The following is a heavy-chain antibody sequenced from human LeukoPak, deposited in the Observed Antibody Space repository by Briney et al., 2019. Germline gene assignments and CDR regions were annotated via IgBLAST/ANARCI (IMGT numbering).Heavy chain of an antibody. Sequence: GGSLRLSCAASGFTFSSYAMSWVRQAPGKGLEWVSAISGSGGSTYYADSVKGRFTISRDNSKNTLYLQMNSLRAEDTAVYYCAKDGGRGLIRGSEGPQFDYWGQGTLVTVSS. CDR2: ISGSGGST. CDR1: GFTFSSYA. D-gene: IGHD3-16*01. CDR3: AKDGGRGLIRGSEGPQFDY. V-gene: IGHV3-23*01. J-gene: IGHJ4*02.